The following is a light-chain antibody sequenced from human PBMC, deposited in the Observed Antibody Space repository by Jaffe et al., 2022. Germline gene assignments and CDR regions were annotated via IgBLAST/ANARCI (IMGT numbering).Light chain of an antibody. CDR3: QQFNSYLLT. Sequence: AIQLTQSPSSLSASVGDRVTITCRASQGIGSALAWYQQKPGKAPNLLIYDASTLQSGVPSRFSGSGSGTDFTLTISSLQPEDFATYYCQQFNSYLLTFGGGTKVEIK. CDR2: DAS. J-gene: IGKJ4*01. CDR1: QGIGSA. V-gene: IGKV1-13*02.